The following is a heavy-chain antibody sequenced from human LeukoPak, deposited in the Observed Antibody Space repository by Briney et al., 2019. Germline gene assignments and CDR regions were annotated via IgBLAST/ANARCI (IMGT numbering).Heavy chain of an antibody. CDR3: ARDEALVVVNPTIDY. Sequence: PGGSLRLSCAASGFTFSSYAMSWVRQAPGKGLEWVSAISGSGGSTYYADSVKGRFTISRDNSKNTLYLQMNSLRAEDTAVYYCARDEALVVVNPTIDYWGQGTLVTVSS. D-gene: IGHD3-22*01. CDR1: GFTFSSYA. CDR2: ISGSGGST. J-gene: IGHJ4*02. V-gene: IGHV3-23*01.